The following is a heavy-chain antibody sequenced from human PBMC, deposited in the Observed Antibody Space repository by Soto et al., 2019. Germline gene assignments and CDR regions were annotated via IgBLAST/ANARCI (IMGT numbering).Heavy chain of an antibody. CDR3: TRKSSSYSNWFET. V-gene: IGHV4-39*01. CDR2: IYYSGST. D-gene: IGHD1-26*01. Sequence: SETLSLTCTVSGGSISSSSYYWGWIRQPPGKGLEWIGSIYYSGSTYYNPSLKSRVTISVDTSRNQFSLKLSSVTAADTAVYFCTRKSSSYSNWFETWGQRNLVTVS. CDR1: GGSISSSSYY. J-gene: IGHJ5*02.